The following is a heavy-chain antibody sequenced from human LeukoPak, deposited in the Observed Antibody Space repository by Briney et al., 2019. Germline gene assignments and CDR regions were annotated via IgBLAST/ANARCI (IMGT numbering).Heavy chain of an antibody. Sequence: RPGGSLRLSCAASGFTFSSYEMNWVRQAPGKGLEWVSYISSSGSTIYYADSVKGRFTISRDNAKNSLYLQMNSLRAEDTAVYYCARRLRRNYFDYWGQGTLVTVSS. V-gene: IGHV3-48*03. CDR2: ISSSGSTI. D-gene: IGHD4-17*01. CDR3: ARRLRRNYFDY. CDR1: GFTFSSYE. J-gene: IGHJ4*02.